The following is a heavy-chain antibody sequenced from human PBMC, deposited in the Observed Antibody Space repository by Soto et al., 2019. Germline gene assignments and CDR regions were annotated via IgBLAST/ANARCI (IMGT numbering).Heavy chain of an antibody. CDR2: INTDESST. D-gene: IGHD3-10*01. CDR3: TRVGYGSGKDFDY. V-gene: IGHV3-74*03. Sequence: EVQLVESGGGLVQTGGSLRLSCAASGFTFTNYWMHWVRQAPGKGLVWVSRINTDESSTEYADSVKGRFTISRDNAKNTLYLQMTSLGADDTAVYYSTRVGYGSGKDFDYWGQGTLVTVSS. CDR1: GFTFTNYW. J-gene: IGHJ4*02.